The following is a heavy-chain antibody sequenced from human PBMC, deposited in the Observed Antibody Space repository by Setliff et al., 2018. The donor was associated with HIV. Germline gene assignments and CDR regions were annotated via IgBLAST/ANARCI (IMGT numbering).Heavy chain of an antibody. CDR1: GGSISGYY. CDR2: INHSGST. J-gene: IGHJ1*01. D-gene: IGHD6-19*01. V-gene: IGHV4-34*01. CDR3: ARDRGSGWYGYFQH. Sequence: SETLSLTCAVYGGSISGYYWSWIRQPPGKGLEWIGEINHSGSTNYNPSLKSRVTISVDTSKNQFSLKLSSVTAADTAVYYCARDRGSGWYGYFQHWGQGTLVTVSS.